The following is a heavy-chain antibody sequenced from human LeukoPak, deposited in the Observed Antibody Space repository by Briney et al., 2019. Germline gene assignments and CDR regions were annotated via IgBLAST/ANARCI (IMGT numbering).Heavy chain of an antibody. CDR2: IHHSGST. CDR1: GGSISSGGYS. D-gene: IGHD3-22*01. V-gene: IGHV4-30-2*01. CDR3: VRGSVVVTPFDY. Sequence: NSSQTLSLTCAVSGGSISSGGYSWSWIRQPPGKGLEWIGYIHHSGSTYYNPSLKSRVTISVDRSKNQFSLKLSSVTAADTAVYYCVRGSVVVTPFDYWGQGTLVTVSS. J-gene: IGHJ4*02.